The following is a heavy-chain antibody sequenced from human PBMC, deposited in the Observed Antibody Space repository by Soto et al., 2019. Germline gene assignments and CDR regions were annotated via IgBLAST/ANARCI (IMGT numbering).Heavy chain of an antibody. CDR2: ISGSGGST. CDR1: GFTFSSYA. V-gene: IGHV3-23*01. CDR3: AKDPYDFWSGYYFDY. D-gene: IGHD3-3*01. J-gene: IGHJ4*02. Sequence: GGSLRLSCAASGFTFSSYAMSWVRQAPGKGLEWVSAISGSGGSTYYADSVKGLFTISRDNSKNTLYLQMNSLRAEDTAVYYCAKDPYDFWSGYYFDYWGQGTLVTVSS.